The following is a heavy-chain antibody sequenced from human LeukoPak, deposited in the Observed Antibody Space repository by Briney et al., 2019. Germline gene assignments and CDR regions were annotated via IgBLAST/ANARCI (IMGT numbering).Heavy chain of an antibody. CDR3: ARDPFMTTGWGVDY. CDR2: ISYDGSNK. J-gene: IGHJ4*02. Sequence: GGSLRLSCAASGFTFSSYAMHWVRQAPGKGLEWVAVISYDGSNKYYADSVKGRFTISRDNARNSLYLQMNSLRAEDTAVYYCARDPFMTTGWGVDYWGQGTLVTVSS. D-gene: IGHD4-17*01. V-gene: IGHV3-30-3*01. CDR1: GFTFSSYA.